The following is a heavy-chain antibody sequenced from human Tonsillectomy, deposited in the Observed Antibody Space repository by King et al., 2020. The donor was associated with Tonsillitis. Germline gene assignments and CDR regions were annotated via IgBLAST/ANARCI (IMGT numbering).Heavy chain of an antibody. CDR1: GCTFSDYS. Sequence: VQLVESGGGLVRPGGSLRLSCAASGCTFSDYSINWVRQAPGKGLEWISYISGSSDDTNYADTVTGSFTIWTDNAKNTVYMHMNSLRAEDTAVYYCARDYHGVKGYGHWGQGTLVTVSS. J-gene: IGHJ4*02. CDR2: ISGSSDDT. V-gene: IGHV3-11*06. D-gene: IGHD5-18*01. CDR3: ARDYHGVKGYGH.